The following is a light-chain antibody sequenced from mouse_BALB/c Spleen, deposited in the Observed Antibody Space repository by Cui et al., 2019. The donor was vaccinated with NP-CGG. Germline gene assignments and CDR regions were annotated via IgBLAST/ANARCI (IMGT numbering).Light chain of an antibody. CDR2: GTN. V-gene: IGLV1*01. CDR1: TGTVTTSNY. CDR3: ALWYSNHWV. J-gene: IGLJ1*01. Sequence: QAVVTQESARTTSPGETVTLTCRSSTGTVTTSNYANWVQEKPDHLFTGLTGGTNNRAPGVPARFSGSLIGDKAALTITGAQTEDEAIYFCALWYSNHWVFGGGTKLTVL.